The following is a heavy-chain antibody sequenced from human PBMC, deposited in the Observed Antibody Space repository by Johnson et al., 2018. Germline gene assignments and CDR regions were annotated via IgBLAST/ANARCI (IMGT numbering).Heavy chain of an antibody. J-gene: IGHJ3*02. CDR1: GVSFSSYD. V-gene: IGHV3-33*08. Sequence: QVQLVQSGGGVVQSGRSLRVSCAASGVSFSSYDMNWVRQAPGKGLGWVQSVDSVKARFSISRDNAKNSLYLQMNSLRAEDTAVYYCARGRYWGGDCYASDAFEMWGQGTMVTVSS. CDR3: ARGRYWGGDCYASDAFEM. D-gene: IGHD2-21*02.